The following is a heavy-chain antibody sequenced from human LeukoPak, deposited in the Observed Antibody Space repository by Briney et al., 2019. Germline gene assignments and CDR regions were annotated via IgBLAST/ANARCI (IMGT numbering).Heavy chain of an antibody. D-gene: IGHD5-24*01. CDR3: ARGGGRDGYNGDWFDP. J-gene: IGHJ5*02. V-gene: IGHV1-46*01. CDR2: INPSGGST. Sequence: ASVKVSCKASGYTFTSYYMHWVRQAPGQGLEWMGIINPSGGSTSYAQKFQGRVTMTRDMSTSTVYMELSSLRSEDAAVYYCARGGGRDGYNGDWFDPWGQGALVTVSS. CDR1: GYTFTSYY.